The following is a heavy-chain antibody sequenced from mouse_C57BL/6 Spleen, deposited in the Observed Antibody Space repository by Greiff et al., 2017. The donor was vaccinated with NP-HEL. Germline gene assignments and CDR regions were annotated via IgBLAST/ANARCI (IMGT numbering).Heavy chain of an antibody. Sequence: QVQLQQPGAELVKPGASVKLSCKASGYTFTSYWMDWVKQRPGQGLEWIGNIYPSDSETHYNQKFKDKATLTVDKSSSTAYMQLSSLTSEDSAVYYCARGAPFAYWGQGTLVTVSA. J-gene: IGHJ3*01. CDR1: GYTFTSYW. CDR2: IYPSDSET. CDR3: ARGAPFAY. V-gene: IGHV1-61*01.